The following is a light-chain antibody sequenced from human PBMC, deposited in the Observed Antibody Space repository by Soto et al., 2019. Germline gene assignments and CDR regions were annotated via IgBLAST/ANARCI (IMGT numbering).Light chain of an antibody. J-gene: IGLJ1*01. CDR1: NIGTNS. Sequence: SYELTQPPSVSVAPRQTARITCGENNIGTNSVHWYQQKPGQAPVLVVYDDSDRPSGIPERFSGSNSGNTATLTISRVEAGDEADYYCQVWDTSSDHYVFGTGTKVTVL. CDR3: QVWDTSSDHYV. CDR2: DDS. V-gene: IGLV3-21*02.